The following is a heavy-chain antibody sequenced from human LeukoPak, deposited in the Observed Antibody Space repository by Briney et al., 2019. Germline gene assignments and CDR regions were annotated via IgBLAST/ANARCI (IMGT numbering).Heavy chain of an antibody. D-gene: IGHD2-2*01. CDR2: IYPGDSDT. J-gene: IGHJ5*02. CDR3: ARPPAGPYNWFDP. Sequence: GESLKISCKGSGYTFSNYWIVWVRQMPEKGLEWMGIIYPGDSDTRYSPSFQGQVTISADKSISTAYLQWSSLKASDTAMYYCARPPAGPYNWFDPWGQGTLVTVSS. V-gene: IGHV5-51*01. CDR1: GYTFSNYW.